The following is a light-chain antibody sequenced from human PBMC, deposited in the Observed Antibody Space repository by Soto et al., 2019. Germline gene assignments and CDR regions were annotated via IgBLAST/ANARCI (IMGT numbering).Light chain of an antibody. V-gene: IGKV3-15*01. CDR2: GAS. Sequence: EIVLTQSPGTLSLSPGERATLSCRASERLSSVYLAWYQQRPGQPPRLLIYGASNRATGIPARFSGSGSGTEFTLTISSLQSEDFAVYYCQQYYNWPLTFGGGTKVDIK. CDR1: ERLSSVY. CDR3: QQYYNWPLT. J-gene: IGKJ4*01.